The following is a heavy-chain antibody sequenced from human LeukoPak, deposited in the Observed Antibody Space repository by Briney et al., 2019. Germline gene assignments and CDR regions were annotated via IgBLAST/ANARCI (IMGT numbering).Heavy chain of an antibody. CDR1: GESFNDYY. V-gene: IGHV4-34*01. Sequence: SETLSLTCAVSGESFNDYYWSWIRQPPGKGLEWIGEINHRGRTNYNPSLKSRVTISVDTSKNQFSLRLSSVTAADTAMYYCARVDYGDYSEDFDYWGQGILVTVSS. CDR2: INHRGRT. J-gene: IGHJ4*02. CDR3: ARVDYGDYSEDFDY. D-gene: IGHD4-17*01.